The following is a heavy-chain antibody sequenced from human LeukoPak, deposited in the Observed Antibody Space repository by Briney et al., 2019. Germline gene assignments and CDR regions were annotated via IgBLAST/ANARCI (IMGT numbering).Heavy chain of an antibody. D-gene: IGHD3-10*01. J-gene: IGHJ4*02. CDR3: ARGDPGVIITPFDY. V-gene: IGHV4-30-4*01. CDR2: IYYSGST. Sequence: SETLSLTCAVSGVSISNGAWWSWVRQSPGKGLEWIGYIYYSGSTYYNPPLKSRVTISVDTSKNQFSLKLSSVTAADTAVYYCARGDPGVIITPFDYWGQGTLVTVSS. CDR1: GVSISNGAW.